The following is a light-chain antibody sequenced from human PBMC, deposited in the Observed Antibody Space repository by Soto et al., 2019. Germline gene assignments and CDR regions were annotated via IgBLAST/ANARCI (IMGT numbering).Light chain of an antibody. CDR3: QQYNRYSWT. Sequence: DIQMTQSPSTLSASVGDRVTITCRASPSISSWLAWYQHKPGKAPKLLIYKASSLKSGVPSRFSGSGSGTEFTLTISSLQADDFATYYCQQYNRYSWTFGQGTKVDI. J-gene: IGKJ1*01. V-gene: IGKV1-5*03. CDR2: KAS. CDR1: PSISSW.